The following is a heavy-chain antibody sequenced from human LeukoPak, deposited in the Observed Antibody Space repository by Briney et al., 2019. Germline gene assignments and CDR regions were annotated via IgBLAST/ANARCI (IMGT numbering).Heavy chain of an antibody. D-gene: IGHD3-10*01. CDR1: GGAIASGGYS. J-gene: IGHJ5*02. CDR3: ARSRQASGLLSS. V-gene: IGHV4-30-2*06. Sequence: KSSQTLSLTCTVSGGAIASGGYSWNWIRQSPGKGLEWIGCIYDRGPAYYNPSLKSRFTISVDRPKNQFFLNVTSLTAAGTAVYYCARSRQASGLLSSWGQGTPVVVSS. CDR2: IYDRGPA.